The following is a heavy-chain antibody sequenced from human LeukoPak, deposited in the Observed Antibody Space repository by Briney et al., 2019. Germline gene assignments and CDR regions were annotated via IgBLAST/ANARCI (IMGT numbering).Heavy chain of an antibody. V-gene: IGHV4-59*12. Sequence: PSETLSLTCTVSGGSISSYYWSWIRQPPGKGLEWIGYIYYSGSTNYNPSLKSRVTISVDTSRNQFSLKLSSVTAADTAVYYCARDTNWFNPWGQGTLVTVSS. CDR3: ARDTNWFNP. CDR2: IYYSGST. CDR1: GGSISSYY. J-gene: IGHJ5*02.